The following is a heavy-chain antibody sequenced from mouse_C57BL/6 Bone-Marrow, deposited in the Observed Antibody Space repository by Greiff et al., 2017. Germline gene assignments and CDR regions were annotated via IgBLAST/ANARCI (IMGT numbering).Heavy chain of an antibody. CDR1: GYSFTGYF. J-gene: IGHJ3*01. Sequence: VQLQQSGPELVKPGDSVKISCKASGYSFTGYFMNWVMQSHGKSLEWIGRINPYNGDTFYNQKFKGKATLTVDKSSSPAHMELRSLTSEDSAVYYCARGYGSTPFAYWGQGTLVTVSA. D-gene: IGHD1-1*01. CDR2: INPYNGDT. V-gene: IGHV1-20*01. CDR3: ARGYGSTPFAY.